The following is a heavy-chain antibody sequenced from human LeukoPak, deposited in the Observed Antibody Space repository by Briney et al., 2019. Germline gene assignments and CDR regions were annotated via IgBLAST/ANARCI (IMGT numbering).Heavy chain of an antibody. Sequence: GGSLRLSCAASGFTLSSYAMTWVRQAPGKGLEWVSGISNSGGSTYYADSVKGRFTISRDNSKNTLYLQMKSLRAEDMAVYYCARARYCSSTSCYIDYWGQGTLVTVSS. CDR2: ISNSGGST. CDR3: ARARYCSSTSCYIDY. J-gene: IGHJ4*02. V-gene: IGHV3-23*01. CDR1: GFTLSSYA. D-gene: IGHD2-2*02.